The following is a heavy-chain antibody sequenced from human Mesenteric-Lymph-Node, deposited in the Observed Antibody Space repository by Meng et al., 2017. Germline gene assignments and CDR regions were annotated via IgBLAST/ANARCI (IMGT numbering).Heavy chain of an antibody. CDR3: ARESLDIASSGWYDWYFDL. Sequence: GESLMISCEASGFTFSNYDFHWVRQAPGKGLEWVSAIGKPGDTYYPGSVNGRFTMSRENAKNSVYLQMHSLAAGDTAIYYCARESLDIASSGWYDWYFDLWGHGTLVTVSS. J-gene: IGHJ2*01. CDR1: GFTFSNYD. D-gene: IGHD6-19*01. CDR2: IGKPGDT. V-gene: IGHV3-13*01.